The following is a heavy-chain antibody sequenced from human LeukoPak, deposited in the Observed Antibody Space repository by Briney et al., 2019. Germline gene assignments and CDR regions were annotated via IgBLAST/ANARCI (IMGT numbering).Heavy chain of an antibody. V-gene: IGHV3-30*02. D-gene: IGHD6-6*01. J-gene: IGHJ4*02. CDR1: GFTFSSYA. Sequence: GGSLRLSCAASGFTFSSYAMHWVRQAPGKGLEWVTFIRYDGSNKYYAESVKGRFTISRDNSKNTLYLQMSSLRAEDTAVYYCAKAIHSSSSGVVDYWGQGTLVTVSS. CDR3: AKAIHSSSSGVVDY. CDR2: IRYDGSNK.